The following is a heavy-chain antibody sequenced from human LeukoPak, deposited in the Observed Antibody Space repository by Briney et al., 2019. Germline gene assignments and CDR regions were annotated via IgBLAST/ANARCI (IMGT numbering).Heavy chain of an antibody. D-gene: IGHD4-17*01. Sequence: GGSLRLSCEASGFTVNSNYMSWVRQAPGKGLEWVSVIYSGGSTYYADSVKGRFTISRHNSKNTLYLQMNSLRAEDTAVYYCARDSITVTTSEDDYYYGMDVWGQGTTVTVSS. CDR1: GFTVNSNY. CDR3: ARDSITVTTSEDDYYYGMDV. V-gene: IGHV3-53*04. J-gene: IGHJ6*02. CDR2: IYSGGST.